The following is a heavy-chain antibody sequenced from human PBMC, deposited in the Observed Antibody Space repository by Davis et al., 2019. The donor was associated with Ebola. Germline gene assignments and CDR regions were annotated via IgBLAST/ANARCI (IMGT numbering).Heavy chain of an antibody. V-gene: IGHV4-34*01. D-gene: IGHD2-2*01. CDR3: ARGGRRGYCSSTSCYRGWFDP. CDR1: GGSFSGYY. Sequence: PSETLSLTCAVYGGSFSGYYWSWIRQPPGKGLEWIGEINHSGSTNYNPSLKSRVTISVDTSKNQFSLKLSSVTAADTAVYYCARGGRRGYCSSTSCYRGWFDPWGQGTLVTVSS. J-gene: IGHJ5*02. CDR2: INHSGST.